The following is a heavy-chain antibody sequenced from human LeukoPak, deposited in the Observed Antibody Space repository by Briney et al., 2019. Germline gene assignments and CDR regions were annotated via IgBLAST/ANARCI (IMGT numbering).Heavy chain of an antibody. CDR1: GGSLSGYY. CDR3: ARVVASTSIDF. Sequence: SETLSLTCGVYGGSLSGYYWSWIRQPPGKGLDWIGDINHSGRTNNNPSLTSRVTLSVDPSNNRFSLKVTSVTAADTAIYYCARVVASTSIDFWGQGTLVTVSS. J-gene: IGHJ4*02. D-gene: IGHD2-15*01. CDR2: INHSGRT. V-gene: IGHV4-34*01.